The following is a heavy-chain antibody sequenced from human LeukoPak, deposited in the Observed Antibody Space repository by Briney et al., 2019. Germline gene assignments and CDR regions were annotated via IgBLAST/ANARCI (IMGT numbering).Heavy chain of an antibody. CDR2: IIPIFGTA. CDR1: GGTFSSYA. V-gene: IGHV1-69*01. D-gene: IGHD3-3*01. J-gene: IGHJ5*02. Sequence: SVKVSCXASGGTFSSYAISWVRQAPGQGLEWMGGIIPIFGTANYAQKFQCRVTITADESTSTAYMELSSLRSEETAVYYSARKRGITIFGEEAYWFDPWGQGTLVTVSS. CDR3: ARKRGITIFGEEAYWFDP.